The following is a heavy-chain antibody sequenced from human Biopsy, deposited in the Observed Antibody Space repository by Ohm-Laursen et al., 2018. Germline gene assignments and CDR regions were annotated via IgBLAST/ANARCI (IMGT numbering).Heavy chain of an antibody. CDR1: GYSFSTYD. CDR3: ARGCSRRVSIFEASIYWFDT. Sequence: GASVKVSCKASGYSFSTYDVNWVRQARGQGLEWMGWMIPSSGKTGYAQRFQGRVTLTMNTSISTAYMELSGLRSEDTAVYFCARGCSRRVSIFEASIYWFDTWGQGTLVTVSS. CDR2: MIPSSGKT. D-gene: IGHD6-6*01. V-gene: IGHV1-8*01. J-gene: IGHJ5*02.